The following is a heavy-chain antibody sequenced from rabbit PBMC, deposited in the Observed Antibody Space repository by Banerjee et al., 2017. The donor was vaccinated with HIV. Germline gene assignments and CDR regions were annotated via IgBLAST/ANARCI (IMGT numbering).Heavy chain of an antibody. CDR1: GFTLSSYW. CDR3: ARDRAYSSGWGRDL. CDR2: IGAGSSGTT. V-gene: IGHV1S45*01. Sequence: QEQLEESGGGLVQPEGSLTLTCKASGFTLSSYWMWWVRQAPGKGLEWIACIGAGSSGTTYYASWAKGRFTISKTSSTTVTLQRTSLTAADTATYFCARDRAYSSGWGRDLWGQGTLVTVS. J-gene: IGHJ4*01. D-gene: IGHD4-1*01.